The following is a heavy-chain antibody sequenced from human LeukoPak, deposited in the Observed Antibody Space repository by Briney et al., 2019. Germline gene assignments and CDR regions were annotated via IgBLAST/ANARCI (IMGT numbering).Heavy chain of an antibody. Sequence: GGSLRLSCGASGFTVSSNYMSWVRQAPGKGLEWVSVIYSGGSTYYADSVKGRFTISRDNSKNTLYLQMNSLRAEDTAVYYCARDSSSPEYYYGMDVWGQGTTVTVSS. J-gene: IGHJ6*02. CDR3: ARDSSSPEYYYGMDV. CDR1: GFTVSSNY. CDR2: IYSGGST. V-gene: IGHV3-66*01. D-gene: IGHD6-6*01.